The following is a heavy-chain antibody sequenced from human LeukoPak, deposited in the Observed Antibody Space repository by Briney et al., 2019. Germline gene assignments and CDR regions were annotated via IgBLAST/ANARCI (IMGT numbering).Heavy chain of an antibody. J-gene: IGHJ3*02. V-gene: IGHV1-69*13. CDR3: ASPSPHSARGDAFGI. Sequence: SVKVSCKASGGTFSSYAISWVRQAPGQGLEWMGGIIPIFGTANYAQKFQGRVTITADESTSTAYMELSSLGSEDTAVYYCASPSPHSARGDAFGIWGQGTMVTVSS. CDR2: IIPIFGTA. CDR1: GGTFSSYA.